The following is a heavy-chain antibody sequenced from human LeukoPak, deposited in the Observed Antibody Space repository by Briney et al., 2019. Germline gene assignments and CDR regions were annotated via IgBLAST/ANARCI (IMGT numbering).Heavy chain of an antibody. V-gene: IGHV4-34*01. Sequence: SETLSLPCTVSGGSISSYYWSWIRQPPGKGLEWIGEINHSGSTNYNPSLKSRVTISVDTSKNQFSLNLSSVTAADTAVYYCARRGYTYGYTYWGQGTLVTVSS. D-gene: IGHD5-18*01. J-gene: IGHJ4*02. CDR3: ARRGYTYGYTY. CDR1: GGSISSYY. CDR2: INHSGST.